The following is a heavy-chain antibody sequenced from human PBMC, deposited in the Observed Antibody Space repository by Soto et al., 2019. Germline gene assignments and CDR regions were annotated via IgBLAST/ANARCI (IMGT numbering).Heavy chain of an antibody. J-gene: IGHJ6*02. V-gene: IGHV4-31*03. CDR1: GGSVNNANDF. D-gene: IGHD4-17*01. CDR2: IYYSGST. Sequence: QVRLEESGPGLVKPSETLSLICSVSGGSVNNANDFWNWISHHPENGRDWIGYIYYSGSTRYNQTFKSRGTLSINTSKKQFTLSRNSVTVADRAVYFCGRDADYGGSRGGMDVGGRGTKVTV. CDR3: GRDADYGGSRGGMDV.